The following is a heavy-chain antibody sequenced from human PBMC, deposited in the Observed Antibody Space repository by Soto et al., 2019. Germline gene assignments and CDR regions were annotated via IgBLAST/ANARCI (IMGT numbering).Heavy chain of an antibody. CDR3: ARESTFVENNHNYVDV. D-gene: IGHD1-1*01. CDR2: IWSDGSEE. Sequence: QVQLVESGGGVVQPGGSLRLSCAASGFPFSRHGMQWVRQAPGKGLQWVGVIWSDGSEERYADFAKGRFTISRDNSKNTLYLQMNSLGAEDTAVYYCARESTFVENNHNYVDVWGTGITVTVSS. CDR1: GFPFSRHG. J-gene: IGHJ6*03. V-gene: IGHV3-33*01.